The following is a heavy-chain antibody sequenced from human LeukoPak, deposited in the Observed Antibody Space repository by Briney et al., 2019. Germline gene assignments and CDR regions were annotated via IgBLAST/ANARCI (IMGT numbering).Heavy chain of an antibody. D-gene: IGHD2-15*01. Sequence: GGSLRLSCAASGFTFNGSGMSWVRQAPGKGLEWISSSGDSDGSTYYADSLKGRFTISRDNSKNTLYLQMNNLRAEDTAVYYSAKGGCRGTCNPLAYWGQGALVTVSP. J-gene: IGHJ4*02. V-gene: IGHV3-23*01. CDR1: GFTFNGSG. CDR3: AKGGCRGTCNPLAY. CDR2: SGDSDGST.